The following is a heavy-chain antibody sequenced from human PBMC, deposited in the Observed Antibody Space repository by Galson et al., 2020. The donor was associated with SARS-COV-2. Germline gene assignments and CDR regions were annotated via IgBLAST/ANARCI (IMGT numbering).Heavy chain of an antibody. Sequence: GASLRLSCAASGFTFTNYAMHWVRQAPGKGLEWLTVISHDGKIQVYADSVKGRFTISRDNSGNMVFLQIVSLRPDDTALYYCTRDVSGGAADIWGKGTMVTVSS. J-gene: IGHJ3*02. CDR2: ISHDGKIQ. CDR3: TRDVSGGAADI. CDR1: GFTFTNYA. V-gene: IGHV3-30*04. D-gene: IGHD1-26*01.